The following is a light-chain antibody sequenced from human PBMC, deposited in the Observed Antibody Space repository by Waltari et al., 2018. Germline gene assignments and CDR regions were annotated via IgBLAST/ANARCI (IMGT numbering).Light chain of an antibody. CDR2: HNR. J-gene: IGLJ1*01. Sequence: SYVLTQPPSVSVAPGQTTSITCGGDNIASKSVHWYQQKPGQAPVRLVYHNRDRPSRIPERFSGSNSGNTATLTITRVEAGDEAEYYCQVWHSISDHPGVFGTGTKVTVL. CDR3: QVWHSISDHPGV. V-gene: IGLV3-21*02. CDR1: NIASKS.